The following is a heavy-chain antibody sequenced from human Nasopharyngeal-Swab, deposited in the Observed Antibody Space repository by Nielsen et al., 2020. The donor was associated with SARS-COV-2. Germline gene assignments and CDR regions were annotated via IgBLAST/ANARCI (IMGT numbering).Heavy chain of an antibody. J-gene: IGHJ4*02. Sequence: KVSCKASGYTFTSYAVHWVRQMPGKGLEWMGIIYPGDSDTRYSPSFQGQVTISADKSISTAYLQWSSLKASDTAMYYCTRLSSSWPDYWGQGTLVTVSS. CDR2: IYPGDSDT. V-gene: IGHV5-51*01. CDR3: TRLSSSWPDY. CDR1: GYTFTSYA. D-gene: IGHD6-13*01.